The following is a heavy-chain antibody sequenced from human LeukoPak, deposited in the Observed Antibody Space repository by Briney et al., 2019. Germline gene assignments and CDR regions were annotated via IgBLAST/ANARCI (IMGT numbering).Heavy chain of an antibody. J-gene: IGHJ1*01. D-gene: IGHD6-19*01. CDR1: GFTFSSYA. V-gene: IGHV3-23*01. CDR2: ISGSGYST. Sequence: GGSLRLSCAASGFTFSSYAMSWVRQAPGKGLEWVSAISGSGYSTYYADSVKGRFTISRDNSKNTLYLQMNSLRVEDTAVYYCAKALSGSGWYSEYFQHWGQGTLVTVSS. CDR3: AKALSGSGWYSEYFQH.